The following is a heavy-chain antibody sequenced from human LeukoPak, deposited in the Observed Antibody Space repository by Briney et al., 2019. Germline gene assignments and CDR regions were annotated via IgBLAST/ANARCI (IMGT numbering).Heavy chain of an antibody. V-gene: IGHV3-33*01. CDR2: IWYDGSNE. CDR3: ARDRHHNYYYGMDV. D-gene: IGHD1-14*01. J-gene: IGHJ6*02. CDR1: GFTFSGYG. Sequence: PGRSLRLSCAASGFTFSGYGMHWVRQAPGKGLEWVAMIWYDGSNEYYADSVKSRFSISRDNSKNTMYLQMNSLTAEDTAVYYCARDRHHNYYYGMDVWGQGTTVTVSS.